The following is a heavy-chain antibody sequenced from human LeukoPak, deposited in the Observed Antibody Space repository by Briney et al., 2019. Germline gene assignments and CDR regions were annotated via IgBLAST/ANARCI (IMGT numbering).Heavy chain of an antibody. CDR2: IYYSGST. CDR1: GGSISSSSYY. CDR3: ARHHRKGAAGGDY. Sequence: PSETLSLTCTVSGGSISSSSYYWGWIRQPPGKGLEWIGSIYYSGSTYYNPSLKSRVTISVDTSKNQFSLKLSSVTAADTAVYYCARHHRKGAAGGDYWGQGTLATVSS. D-gene: IGHD6-13*01. J-gene: IGHJ4*02. V-gene: IGHV4-39*01.